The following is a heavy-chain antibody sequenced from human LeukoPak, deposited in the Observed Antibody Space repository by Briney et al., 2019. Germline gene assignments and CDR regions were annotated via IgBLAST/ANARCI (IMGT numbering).Heavy chain of an antibody. J-gene: IGHJ4*02. CDR2: IIPIFGIA. V-gene: IGHV1-69*04. CDR1: GGTFSSYA. Sequence: ASVKVSCKASGGTFSSYAISWVRQAPGQGLEWMGRIIPIFGIANHAQKFQGRVTITADKSTSTAYMELSSLRSEDTAVYYCARDDTMVRGPTGYWGQGTLVTVSS. CDR3: ARDDTMVRGPTGY. D-gene: IGHD3-10*01.